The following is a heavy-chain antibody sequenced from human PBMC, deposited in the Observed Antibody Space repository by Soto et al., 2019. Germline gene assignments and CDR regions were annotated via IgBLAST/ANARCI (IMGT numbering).Heavy chain of an antibody. Sequence: GGSLRLSCAASGFTFDDYAMHWVRQAPGKGLEWVSGISWNSGSIGYADSVKGRFTISRDNAKNSLYLQMNSLRAEDTALYYCAKDKGSGSYGVLNAFGIWGQGTMVT. CDR2: ISWNSGSI. D-gene: IGHD3-10*01. CDR1: GFTFDDYA. V-gene: IGHV3-9*01. J-gene: IGHJ3*02. CDR3: AKDKGSGSYGVLNAFGI.